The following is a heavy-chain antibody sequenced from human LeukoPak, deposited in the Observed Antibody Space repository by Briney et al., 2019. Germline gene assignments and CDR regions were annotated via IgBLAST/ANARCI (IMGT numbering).Heavy chain of an antibody. V-gene: IGHV1-24*01. CDR3: ATRGITGTTSLSY. J-gene: IGHJ4*02. CDR2: FDPEDGET. CDR1: GHTLTELS. Sequence: VSVKASCKVSGHTLTELSMHWVRQAPGKGLEWMGGFDPEDGETIYAQKFQGRVTMTEDTSTDTAYMELSSLRSEDTAVYYCATRGITGTTSLSYWGQGTLVTVSS. D-gene: IGHD1-7*01.